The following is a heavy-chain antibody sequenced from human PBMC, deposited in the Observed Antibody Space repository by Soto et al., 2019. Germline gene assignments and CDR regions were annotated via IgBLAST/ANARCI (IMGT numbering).Heavy chain of an antibody. Sequence: QVQLVESGGGVVQPGRSLRLSCAASGFTFSSYAMHWVRQAPGKGLEWVAVISYDGSNKYYADSVKGRFTISRDNSKNTLYLQMNSLRAEDTAVYYCASATKHSSGWYDAFDIWGQGTMVTVSS. V-gene: IGHV3-30-3*01. J-gene: IGHJ3*02. CDR1: GFTFSSYA. D-gene: IGHD6-19*01. CDR3: ASATKHSSGWYDAFDI. CDR2: ISYDGSNK.